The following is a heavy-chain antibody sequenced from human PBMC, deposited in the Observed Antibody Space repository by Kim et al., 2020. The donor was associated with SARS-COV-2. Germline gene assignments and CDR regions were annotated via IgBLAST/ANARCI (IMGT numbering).Heavy chain of an antibody. D-gene: IGHD1-26*01. J-gene: IGHJ3*02. CDR1: GHAFSDYY. CDR2: INPKTGGS. V-gene: IGHV1-2*05. CDR3: ARVSRSTWDDAFDI. Sequence: ASVKVSCKASGHAFSDYYMQWVRQAPGQGLEWMGRINPKTGGSSYAQNLQGRVTMTRDTSISTVYMELSRLRSDDTDMHYCARVSRSTWDDAFDIWGHGT.